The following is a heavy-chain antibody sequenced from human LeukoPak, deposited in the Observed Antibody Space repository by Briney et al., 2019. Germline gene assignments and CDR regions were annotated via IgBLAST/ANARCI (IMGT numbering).Heavy chain of an antibody. Sequence: GGSLRLSCAASGFTFSDYYMSWIRQAPGKGLEWVSYISSSGSTIYYADSVKGRFTISRDNAKNSLYPQMNSLRAEDTAVYYCARDQEQWLAFAYWGQGTLVTVSS. V-gene: IGHV3-11*04. D-gene: IGHD6-19*01. J-gene: IGHJ4*02. CDR1: GFTFSDYY. CDR3: ARDQEQWLAFAY. CDR2: ISSSGSTI.